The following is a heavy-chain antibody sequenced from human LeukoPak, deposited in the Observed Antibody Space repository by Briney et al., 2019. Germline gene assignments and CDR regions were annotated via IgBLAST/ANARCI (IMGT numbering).Heavy chain of an antibody. CDR2: ISDSGGST. V-gene: IGHV3-23*01. J-gene: IGHJ3*02. Sequence: QAGGSLRLSCAASGFTFSNYAMSWVRQAPGKGLEWVSTISDSGGSTYYADSVKGRFTISRDNSKNTLYLQMNSLRAEDTAVYYCAKVSSLKYDMLRGYPNLHAFDIWGQGTMLTVSS. D-gene: IGHD3-9*01. CDR3: AKVSSLKYDMLRGYPNLHAFDI. CDR1: GFTFSNYA.